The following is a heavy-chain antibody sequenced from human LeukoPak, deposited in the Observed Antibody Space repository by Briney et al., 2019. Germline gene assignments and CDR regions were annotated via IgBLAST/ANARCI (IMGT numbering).Heavy chain of an antibody. V-gene: IGHV4-59*01. J-gene: IGHJ3*02. CDR2: IYYSGST. CDR1: GGSISSYY. D-gene: IGHD3-22*01. CDR3: ARDTLHYYDSSGTSGSAFDI. Sequence: PSETLSLTCTVSGGSISSYYWSWIRQPPGKGLEWVGYIYYSGSTNYNPSLKSRVTISVDTSKNQFSLKLSSVTAADTAVYYCARDTLHYYDSSGTSGSAFDIWGQGTMVTVSS.